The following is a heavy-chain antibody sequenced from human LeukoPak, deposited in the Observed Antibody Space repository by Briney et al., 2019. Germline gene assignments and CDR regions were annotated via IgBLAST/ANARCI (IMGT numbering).Heavy chain of an antibody. CDR2: ISSSSSTI. CDR1: GFTFSSYS. J-gene: IGHJ5*02. V-gene: IGHV3-48*02. D-gene: IGHD3-10*01. CDR3: VYGSGSYWRWFDP. Sequence: QPGGSLRLSCAASGFTFSSYSMNWVRQAPGKGLEWVSYISSSSSTIYYADSVKGRFTISRDNAKNSLYLQMNSLRDEDTAVYYCVYGSGSYWRWFDPWGQGTLVTVSS.